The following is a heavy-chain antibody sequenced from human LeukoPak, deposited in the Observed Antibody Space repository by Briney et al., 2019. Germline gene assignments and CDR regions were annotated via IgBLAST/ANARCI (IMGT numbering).Heavy chain of an antibody. CDR2: IYYSGST. D-gene: IGHD3-10*01. CDR1: GGSISSGDYY. J-gene: IGHJ4*02. V-gene: IGHV4-30-4*01. CDR3: ARVRYYASYFDY. Sequence: SETLSLTCTVSGGSISSGDYYWSWIRQPPGKGLEWIGYIYYSGSTYYNPSLKSRVTISVDTSKNQFSLKLSSVTAADTAAYYCARVRYYASYFDYWGQGTLVTVSS.